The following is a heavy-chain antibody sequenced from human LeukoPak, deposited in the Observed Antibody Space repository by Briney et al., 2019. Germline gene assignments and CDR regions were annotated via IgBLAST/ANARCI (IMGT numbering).Heavy chain of an antibody. CDR2: MNPNSGNT. J-gene: IGHJ4*02. Sequence: WASVKVSCKASGDTFTRYDINWVRQATGQGLEWMGWMNPNSGNTGYAQKFQGRVTMTRNTSISTAYMELSSLRSEDTAVYYCSRVFARYCSGGSCYSRALHYWGQGTLVTVSS. V-gene: IGHV1-8*01. CDR1: GDTFTRYD. CDR3: SRVFARYCSGGSCYSRALHY. D-gene: IGHD2-15*01.